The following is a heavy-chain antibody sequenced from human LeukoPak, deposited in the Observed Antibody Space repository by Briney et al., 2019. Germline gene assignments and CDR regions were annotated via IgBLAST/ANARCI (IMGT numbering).Heavy chain of an antibody. Sequence: PSETLSLTCTVSGGSISSSSYYWGWIRQPPGKGLEWIGSIYYSGSTYYNPSLKSRVTISVDRSKNQFSLKLSSVTAADTAVYYCASYHSSGRSWAFDIWGQGTIVTVSS. CDR3: ASYHSSGRSWAFDI. D-gene: IGHD6-25*01. CDR1: GGSISSSSYY. V-gene: IGHV4-39*07. CDR2: IYYSGST. J-gene: IGHJ3*02.